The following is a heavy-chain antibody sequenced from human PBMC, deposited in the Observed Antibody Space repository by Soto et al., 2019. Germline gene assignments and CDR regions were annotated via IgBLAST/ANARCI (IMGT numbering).Heavy chain of an antibody. D-gene: IGHD6-6*01. CDR3: AKGRADYSSSSSDS. CDR1: GFTFSSFA. CDR2: ISHSGEYT. V-gene: IGHV3-23*01. J-gene: IGHJ4*02. Sequence: GGSLRLSCAASGFTFSSFAMKWVRQAPGKGLEWVSAISHSGEYTYHADSVKGRFTISRDNSKNTLFLQMNSLRAEDAALYYCAKGRADYSSSSSDSWGQGTLVTVSS.